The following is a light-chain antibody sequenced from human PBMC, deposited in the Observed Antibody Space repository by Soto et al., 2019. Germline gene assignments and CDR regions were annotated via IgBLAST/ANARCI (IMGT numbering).Light chain of an antibody. CDR1: QSISIW. Sequence: DIQMTQSPSTLPASVGDRVTITCRASQSISIWLAWYQQKPGKAPKLLIYKASDLQSGVPSRFSGSGSGTEFTLAISDLQPDDFAVYYCLRVNVYPYTFGQVTKLEIK. CDR3: LRVNVYPYT. J-gene: IGKJ2*01. CDR2: KAS. V-gene: IGKV1-5*03.